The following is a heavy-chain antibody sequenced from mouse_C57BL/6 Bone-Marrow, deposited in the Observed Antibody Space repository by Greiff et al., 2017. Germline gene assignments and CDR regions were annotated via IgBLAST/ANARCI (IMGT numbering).Heavy chain of an antibody. CDR1: GFTFSSYG. D-gene: IGHD1-1*01. Sequence: EVKVVESGGDLVKPGGSLKLSCAASGFTFSSYGMSWVRQTPDKRLEWVATISSGGSYTYYPDSVKGRFTISRDNAKNTLYLQMSCLKSEDTAMYYCARRGRFITTVVDYFDYWGQGATLTVSS. CDR2: ISSGGSYT. V-gene: IGHV5-6*02. CDR3: ARRGRFITTVVDYFDY. J-gene: IGHJ2*01.